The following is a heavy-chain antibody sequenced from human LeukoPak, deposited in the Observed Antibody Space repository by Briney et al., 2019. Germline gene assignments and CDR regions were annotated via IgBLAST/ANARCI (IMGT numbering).Heavy chain of an antibody. V-gene: IGHV3-74*01. Sequence: GGSLRLSCAASGFAFSSYWMHWVRQAPGKGLVWVSRIDHDGINTYYADSVKGRFTISRDNAKNTLYLQMNSLRAEDTAVYYCAELGITMIGGVWGKGTTVTISS. D-gene: IGHD3-10*02. CDR1: GFAFSSYW. CDR3: AELGITMIGGV. J-gene: IGHJ6*04. CDR2: IDHDGINT.